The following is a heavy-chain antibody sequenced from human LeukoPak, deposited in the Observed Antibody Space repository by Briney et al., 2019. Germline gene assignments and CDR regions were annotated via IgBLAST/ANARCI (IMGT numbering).Heavy chain of an antibody. Sequence: VASVKVSRKASGYTFTSCAMNWVRQAPGQGLEWMGWINTNTGNPTYAQAFTGRFVFSLDTSVSTAYLQMISLKAEDTAVYYCAGQGPGYCSSTSCYGVDSWGQGTLVTVSS. V-gene: IGHV7-4-1*02. CDR2: INTNTGNP. CDR3: AGQGPGYCSSTSCYGVDS. J-gene: IGHJ4*02. CDR1: GYTFTSCA. D-gene: IGHD2-2*01.